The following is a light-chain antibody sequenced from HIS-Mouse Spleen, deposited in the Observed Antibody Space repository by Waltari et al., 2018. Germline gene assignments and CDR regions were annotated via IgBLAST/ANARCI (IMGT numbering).Light chain of an antibody. J-gene: IGKJ2*01. CDR2: LGS. Sequence: DIVMTQSPLSLPVTPGEPASISCRSSQSLLHSNGYNYLDWYLQKPGQSPQLLIYLGSNRASGVPDRFSGSGSGTDFTLTISRVEAEDVGVYYCMQSIQLPPYTFGQGTKLEIK. CDR3: MQSIQLPPYT. V-gene: IGKV2-28*01. CDR1: QSLLHSNGYNY.